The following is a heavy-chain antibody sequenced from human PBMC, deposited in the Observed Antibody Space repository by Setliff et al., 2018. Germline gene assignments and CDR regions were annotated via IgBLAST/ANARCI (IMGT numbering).Heavy chain of an antibody. CDR3: ARHGRFYDFTDYFPNWFDP. V-gene: IGHV4-39*01. CDR1: GGSVRTSSYY. J-gene: IGHJ5*02. D-gene: IGHD3-22*01. CDR2: IYFTGNT. Sequence: PSETLSLTCTVSGGSVRTSSYYWGWIRQSPGKGLEWIGSIYFTGNTCYRPSLKSRVTISADTSKNQFSLKLTSLTATDTAIYYCARHGRFYDFTDYFPNWFDPWGQGTLVTVSS.